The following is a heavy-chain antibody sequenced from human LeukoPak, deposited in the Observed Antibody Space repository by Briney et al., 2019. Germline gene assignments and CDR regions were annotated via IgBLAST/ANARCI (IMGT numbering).Heavy chain of an antibody. CDR1: GGLNTHCY. CDR3: ARGQWLPVFDF. CDR2: IYHSGST. Sequence: SSETRSLTCYLSGGLNTHCYCRWIRQHPRKGLEWIGYIYHSGSTNYNPSLKSRVTISVDTSKNHFSLKLSSVTAADTAVYYCARGQWLPVFDFWGQGTLVTVSS. V-gene: IGHV4-59*01. D-gene: IGHD3-22*01. J-gene: IGHJ4*02.